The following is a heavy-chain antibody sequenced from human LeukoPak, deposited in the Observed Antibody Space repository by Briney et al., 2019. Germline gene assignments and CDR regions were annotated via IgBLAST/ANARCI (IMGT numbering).Heavy chain of an antibody. J-gene: IGHJ5*02. D-gene: IGHD2-2*02. CDR1: GLTFSSYA. Sequence: QPGGSLRLSCAASGLTFSSYAMTWVRQAPGKGLGWVSAISGSGGSTYYADSVKGRFTIPRDNSKYTLYLQMNSLRAEDAAVYYCAKTAPAAIYWFDPWGQGTLVTVSS. CDR2: ISGSGGST. CDR3: AKTAPAAIYWFDP. V-gene: IGHV3-23*01.